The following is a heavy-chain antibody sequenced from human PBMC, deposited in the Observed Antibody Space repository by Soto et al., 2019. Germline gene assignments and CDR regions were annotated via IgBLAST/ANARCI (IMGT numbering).Heavy chain of an antibody. D-gene: IGHD6-19*01. CDR1: GYIFNNYA. Sequence: QVQLVQSGAEVKKPGASVKVSCKASGYIFNNYAISWVRQAPGQGLEWMGWMNVYNGHTKYAQKVQGRLTMTTDTSTSTAYMELRNLRSDDTAFYYCARDLSSGWFDHWGQGTLVTVSS. V-gene: IGHV1-18*01. CDR2: MNVYNGHT. CDR3: ARDLSSGWFDH. J-gene: IGHJ5*02.